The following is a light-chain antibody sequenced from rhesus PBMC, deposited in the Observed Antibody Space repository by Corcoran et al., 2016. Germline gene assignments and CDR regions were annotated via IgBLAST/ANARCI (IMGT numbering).Light chain of an antibody. Sequence: DIQMTQSPSSPSASVGDRVTITSRASQGISNYLSWYQQKPGKAPKRLIYAASSLESGVPSRFSGSGSRTEFTLTISSLKPEDFAAYCCLQYNHQPFTFGPGAKLDIK. CDR3: LQYNHQPFT. CDR2: AAS. CDR1: QGISNY. V-gene: IGKV1-36*01. J-gene: IGKJ3*01.